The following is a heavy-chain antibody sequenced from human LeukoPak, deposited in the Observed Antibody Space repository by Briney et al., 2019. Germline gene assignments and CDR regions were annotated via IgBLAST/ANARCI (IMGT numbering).Heavy chain of an antibody. V-gene: IGHV3-7*01. CDR1: GFTFSSYW. CDR3: ARMGDPYSSGWYDGDY. Sequence: GGSLRLSCAASGFTFSSYWMSWVRQAPGKGLEWVANIKQDGSEKRYVDSVRGRFTISRDNAKNSLYLQMNSLRAEDTAVYYCARMGDPYSSGWYDGDYWGQGALVTVSS. CDR2: IKQDGSEK. D-gene: IGHD6-19*01. J-gene: IGHJ4*02.